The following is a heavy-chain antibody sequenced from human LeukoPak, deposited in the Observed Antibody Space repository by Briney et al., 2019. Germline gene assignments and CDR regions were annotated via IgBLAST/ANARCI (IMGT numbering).Heavy chain of an antibody. V-gene: IGHV3-33*01. CDR3: ARDRYSGYDLGDY. CDR1: GFTFSSYG. J-gene: IGHJ4*02. D-gene: IGHD5-12*01. Sequence: PGGSLRLSCAASGFTFSSYGMHWVRRAPGKGLEWVAVIWYDGSNEYYADSVKGRFTISRDNSKNTLYLQMNSLRAEDTAVYYCARDRYSGYDLGDYWGQGTLVTVSS. CDR2: IWYDGSNE.